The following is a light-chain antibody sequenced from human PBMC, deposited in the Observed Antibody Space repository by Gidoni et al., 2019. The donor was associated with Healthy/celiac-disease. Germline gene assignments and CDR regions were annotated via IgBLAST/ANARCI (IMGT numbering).Light chain of an antibody. CDR3: QQYNSYPLT. CDR1: QSISSW. V-gene: IGKV1-5*03. Sequence: DIQMTQSPSTLSASVGDRVTITCRASQSISSWLDWYQQKPGNAPKLLIYKASSLESGVPSRFSGSGSGTEFTLTISSLQPDDFATYYCQQYNSYPLTFGGGTKVEIK. CDR2: KAS. J-gene: IGKJ4*01.